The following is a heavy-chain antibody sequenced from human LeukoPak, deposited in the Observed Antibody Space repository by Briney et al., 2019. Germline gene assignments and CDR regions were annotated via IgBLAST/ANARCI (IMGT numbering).Heavy chain of an antibody. J-gene: IGHJ6*02. V-gene: IGHV3-23*01. CDR3: AQSGGTDV. CDR1: GFTFRSYA. CDR2: ITGSGDTA. Sequence: GGSLRLSCAASGFTFRSYAMIWVRQAPGKGLEWVSLITGSGDTAFYADSVKGRFTISRDNSKNMLYLQMNSLRAEDTAVYYCAQSGGTDVWGQGTTVTVSS.